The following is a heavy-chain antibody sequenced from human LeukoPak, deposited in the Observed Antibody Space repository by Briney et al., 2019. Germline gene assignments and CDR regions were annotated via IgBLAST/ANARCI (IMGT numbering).Heavy chain of an antibody. CDR2: IYYSGST. CDR1: GGSISSYY. D-gene: IGHD6-13*01. J-gene: IGHJ3*02. V-gene: IGHV4-59*01. CDR3: ARVGSSSWFGPFDI. Sequence: SETLSLTCTVSGGSISSYYWSWIRQPPGKGLEWIGHIYYSGSTNYNPSLKGRVTISVDTSKNQFSLRLSSVTAADTAVYYCARVGSSSWFGPFDIWGQGTMVTVSS.